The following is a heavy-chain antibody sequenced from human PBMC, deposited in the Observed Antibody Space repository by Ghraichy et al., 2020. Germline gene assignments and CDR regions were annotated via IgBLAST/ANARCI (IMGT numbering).Heavy chain of an antibody. D-gene: IGHD3-22*01. CDR1: GFTFSSYA. J-gene: IGHJ3*02. CDR3: AKNMIIVVITRGAFDI. CDR2: IRASGKST. Sequence: GGSLRLSCAASGFTFSSYAMSWVRQAPGKGLEWVSAIRASGKSTFYADSVKGRFTISRDNSKNTLYLQMNSLRAEDTAVYYCAKNMIIVVITRGAFDIWGQGTMVPVS. V-gene: IGHV3-23*01.